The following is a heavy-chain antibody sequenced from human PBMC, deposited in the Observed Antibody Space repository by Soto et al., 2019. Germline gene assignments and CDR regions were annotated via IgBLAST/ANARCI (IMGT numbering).Heavy chain of an antibody. D-gene: IGHD3-9*01. Sequence: SETLSLTCAVYGGSFSGYYWSWIRQPPGKGLEWIGEINHSGSTNYNPSLKSRVTISVDTSKNQFSLKLSSVTAADTAVYYCARDRLRYFDWLLRGGYYYGMDVWGQGTTVTVSS. CDR1: GGSFSGYY. V-gene: IGHV4-34*01. CDR3: ARDRLRYFDWLLRGGYYYGMDV. CDR2: INHSGST. J-gene: IGHJ6*02.